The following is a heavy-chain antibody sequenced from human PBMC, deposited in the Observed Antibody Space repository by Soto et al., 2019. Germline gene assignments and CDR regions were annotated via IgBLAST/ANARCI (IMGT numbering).Heavy chain of an antibody. CDR3: ACHTEMAATSDVFDI. D-gene: IGHD2-15*01. V-gene: IGHV3-48*03. J-gene: IGHJ3*02. CDR1: GFTFSGFE. CDR2: ISSSGNTV. Sequence: GESLKISCVASGFTFSGFEMYWVRQSPGRGLEWVSYISSSGNTVYYTDSVKGRFTISRDNARNSLYLQMNSLRAEDTAVYYCACHTEMAATSDVFDIWAQGTMVTVSS.